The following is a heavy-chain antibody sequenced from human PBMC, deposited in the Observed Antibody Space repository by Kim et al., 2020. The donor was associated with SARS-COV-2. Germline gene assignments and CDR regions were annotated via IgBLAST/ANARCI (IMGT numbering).Heavy chain of an antibody. D-gene: IGHD6-19*01. V-gene: IGHV4-59*01. CDR3: ARAITVAAHHLEY. CDR2: IYKSGSP. J-gene: IGHJ4*02. CDR1: GGSMSTYY. Sequence: SETLSLTCTVSGGSMSTYYWSWIRQPPGKGLEWIGYIYKSGSPNYNPSLKSRATISVDTSKNESSLKLSSVTAADTAVYFCARAITVAAHHLEYWGQGALVTVSS.